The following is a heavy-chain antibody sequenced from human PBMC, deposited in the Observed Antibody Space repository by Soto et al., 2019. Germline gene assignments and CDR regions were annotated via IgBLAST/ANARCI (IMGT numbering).Heavy chain of an antibody. Sequence: ASVKVSCKASGYTFTSYAMHWVRQAPGQRLEWMGWINAGNGNTKYSQKFQGRVTITRDTSASTAYMELSSLRPEDTAVYYCARDLGYALPYYWGQGTLVTVSS. CDR1: GYTFTSYA. CDR3: ARDLGYALPYY. CDR2: INAGNGNT. D-gene: IGHD2-2*01. V-gene: IGHV1-3*01. J-gene: IGHJ4*02.